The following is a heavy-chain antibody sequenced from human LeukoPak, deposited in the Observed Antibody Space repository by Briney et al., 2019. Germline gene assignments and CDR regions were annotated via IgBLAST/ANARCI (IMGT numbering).Heavy chain of an antibody. CDR2: IYYSGST. CDR1: GGSINSYY. Sequence: PSETLSLTCTVSGGSINSYYWSWLRQPPGKGLEWIGYIYYSGSTNYNPSLKSRVTISLDTSKKQFYLNLSSVTAADTAVYYCARVDRSGYFGMGPFDYWGEGTLVSVS. J-gene: IGHJ4*02. D-gene: IGHD3-22*01. CDR3: ARVDRSGYFGMGPFDY. V-gene: IGHV4-59*01.